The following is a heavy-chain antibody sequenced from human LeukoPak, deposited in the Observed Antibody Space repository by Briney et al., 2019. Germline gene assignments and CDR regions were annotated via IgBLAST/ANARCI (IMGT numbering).Heavy chain of an antibody. Sequence: PSETLSLTCTVSGYSISSGYYWGWIRQPPGKGLEWIGSIYHSGSTYYNPSLKSRVTISVDTSKNQFSLQLNSVTPEDTAVYYCARDQPTDIVVVPALHDAFDIWGQGTMVTVSS. J-gene: IGHJ3*02. D-gene: IGHD2-2*01. CDR2: IYHSGST. CDR1: GYSISSGYY. CDR3: ARDQPTDIVVVPALHDAFDI. V-gene: IGHV4-38-2*02.